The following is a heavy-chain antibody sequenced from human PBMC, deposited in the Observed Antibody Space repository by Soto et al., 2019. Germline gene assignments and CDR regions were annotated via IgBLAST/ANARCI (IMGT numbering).Heavy chain of an antibody. Sequence: GASVKVSCKASGYTFTSYAMHWVRQAPGQRLEWMGWINPSSGNTNYAQKFQGRVTMTRNTSISSAYMELSSLRSEDTAVYYCARTLYGDNVDYWGQGTLVTVSS. D-gene: IGHD4-17*01. CDR3: ARTLYGDNVDY. CDR1: GYTFTSYA. J-gene: IGHJ4*02. CDR2: INPSSGNT. V-gene: IGHV1-8*02.